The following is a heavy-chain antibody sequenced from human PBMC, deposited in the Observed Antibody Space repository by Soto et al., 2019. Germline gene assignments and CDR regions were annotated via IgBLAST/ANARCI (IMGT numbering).Heavy chain of an antibody. CDR2: TSYDGSTK. Sequence: QVQLVESGGGVVQPGTSLRLSCAASGFMFKSFVMHWVRQVPGKGLQWVALTSYDGSTKYYADSVQGRFTVSRDNSKNTLDLQMDTLRLEDTALYYCARRGTTGGLDLWGQGTLVSVSS. CDR1: GFMFKSFV. V-gene: IGHV3-30*19. D-gene: IGHD3-16*01. CDR3: ARRGTTGGLDL. J-gene: IGHJ5*02.